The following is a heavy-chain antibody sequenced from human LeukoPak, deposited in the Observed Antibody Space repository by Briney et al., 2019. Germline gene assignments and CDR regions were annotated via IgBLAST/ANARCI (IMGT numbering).Heavy chain of an antibody. V-gene: IGHV3-53*01. CDR3: ARDLAYSRLDY. Sequence: PGGSLRLSCAASGFTVSSNYMSWVRQAPGKGLEWVSVIYSGGSTYYADSVKGRFTTSRDNSKNTLYLQMNSLRVEDTAFYYCARDLAYSRLDYWGQGMLVTVSS. CDR1: GFTVSSNY. J-gene: IGHJ4*02. D-gene: IGHD5-18*01. CDR2: IYSGGST.